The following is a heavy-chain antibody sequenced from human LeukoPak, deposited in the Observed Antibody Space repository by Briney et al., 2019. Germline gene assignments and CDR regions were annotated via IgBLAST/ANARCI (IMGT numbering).Heavy chain of an antibody. V-gene: IGHV1-46*01. Sequence: GASVKVSCKASGYTFTSYYMHCVRQAPGQGLEWMGIINPSGGSTSYAQKFQGRVTMTRDTSTSTVYMELSSLRSEDTAVYYCARQSITIFGVVILFDYWGQGTLVTVSS. D-gene: IGHD3-3*01. CDR3: ARQSITIFGVVILFDY. CDR2: INPSGGST. J-gene: IGHJ4*02. CDR1: GYTFTSYY.